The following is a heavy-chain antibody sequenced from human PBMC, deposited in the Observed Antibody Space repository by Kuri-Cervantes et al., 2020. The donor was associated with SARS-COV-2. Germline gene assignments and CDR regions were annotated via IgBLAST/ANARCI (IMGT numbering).Heavy chain of an antibody. J-gene: IGHJ5*02. CDR2: ISDDGINK. CDR3: AKDLGRPNWFDP. Sequence: LSLTCAASGITLSSYAIHWVRQAPRKGLEWVAVISDDGINKYYADPVEGRFPISRDNSKNTLYLQMNSLRAEVTAVYYCAKDLGRPNWFDPWGQGTLVTVSS. CDR1: GITLSSYA. V-gene: IGHV3-30-3*01.